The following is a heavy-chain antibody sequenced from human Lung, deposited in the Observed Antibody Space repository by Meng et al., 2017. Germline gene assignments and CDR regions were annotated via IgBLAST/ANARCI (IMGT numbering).Heavy chain of an antibody. CDR3: ARDVSNEGSYFCYGMDD. D-gene: IGHD1-1*01. CDR2: ISSGGSTI. J-gene: IGHJ6*02. Sequence: GESLKISCAASGFTFSSYELTWVRQAPGKGLEWVSYISSGGSTIYYADSVKGRFTISRDNAKNSLFLQMNSLRAEDTAVYYCARDVSNEGSYFCYGMDDWGQGTTVTVSS. V-gene: IGHV3-48*03. CDR1: GFTFSSYE.